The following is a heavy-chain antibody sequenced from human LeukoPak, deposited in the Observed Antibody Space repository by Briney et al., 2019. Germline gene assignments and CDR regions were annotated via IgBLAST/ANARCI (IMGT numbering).Heavy chain of an antibody. D-gene: IGHD3-22*01. CDR2: INHSGST. J-gene: IGHJ4*02. CDR1: GGSFSGYY. Sequence: KPSETLSLTCAVYGGSFSGYYWSWIRQPPGKGLEWIGEINHSGSTNYNPSLKSRVTISVDTSKNQFSLKLSSVTAADTAVYYCARGGPYDLGYWGQGTLVTVSS. V-gene: IGHV4-34*01. CDR3: ARGGPYDLGY.